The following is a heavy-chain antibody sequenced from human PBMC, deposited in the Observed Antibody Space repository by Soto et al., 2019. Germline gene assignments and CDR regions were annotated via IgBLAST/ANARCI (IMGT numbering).Heavy chain of an antibody. V-gene: IGHV4-31*03. CDR2: IYYSGST. CDR3: ARDLLLWFGELSPPQALNDYYGMDV. CDR1: GGSISSDGYY. Sequence: SETLSLTCTVSGGSISSDGYYWSWIRQHPGKGLEWIGYIYYSGSTYYNPSLKSRVTISVDTSKNQFSLKLSSVTAADTAVYYCARDLLLWFGELSPPQALNDYYGMDVWGQGTTVTVSS. D-gene: IGHD3-10*01. J-gene: IGHJ6*02.